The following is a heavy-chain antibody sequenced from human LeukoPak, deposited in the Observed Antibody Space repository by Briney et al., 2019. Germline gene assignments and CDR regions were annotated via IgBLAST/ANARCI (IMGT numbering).Heavy chain of an antibody. D-gene: IGHD2-2*01. J-gene: IGHJ4*02. Sequence: GGSLRLSCAASGFTLSAYWMHWVRQAPGKGLMWVSRIEGDGNRITYADSVKGRFTISRDNAKNTLHLQVNSLRAEDTAVYYCVSFYETYWGRGTLVTVSS. CDR3: VSFYETY. CDR2: IEGDGNRI. V-gene: IGHV3-74*01. CDR1: GFTLSAYW.